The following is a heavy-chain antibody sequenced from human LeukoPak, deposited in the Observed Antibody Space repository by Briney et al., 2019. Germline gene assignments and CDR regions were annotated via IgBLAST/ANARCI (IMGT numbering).Heavy chain of an antibody. CDR3: ARDNGGRAFHL. CDR1: GFTLKTFW. D-gene: IGHD2-8*01. CDR2: IKQDGSEK. V-gene: IGHV3-7*01. J-gene: IGHJ3*01. Sequence: GGSLRLSCAVSGFTLKTFWMSWVRQAPGKGLQWVANIKQDGSEKYYVDSVRGRFTISRDNAKNSIYLQINSLRAGDSAVYYCARDNGGRAFHLWGHGTMVTVSS.